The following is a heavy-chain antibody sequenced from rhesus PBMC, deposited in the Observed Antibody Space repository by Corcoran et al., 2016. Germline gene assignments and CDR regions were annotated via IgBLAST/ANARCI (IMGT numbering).Heavy chain of an antibody. CDR2: IYGSGGST. D-gene: IGHD4-29*01. CDR1: GGPISSNY. J-gene: IGHJ4*01. Sequence: QVQLQESGPGLVKPSETLSLTCAVSGGPISSNYWSWTRPAPGKGLEWIGRIYGSGGSTDYNPSLKSRVTISTDTSKNQFSLKLSSVTAADTAVYYCARDSYGSSSDYWGQGVLVTVSS. CDR3: ARDSYGSSSDY. V-gene: IGHV4-160*01.